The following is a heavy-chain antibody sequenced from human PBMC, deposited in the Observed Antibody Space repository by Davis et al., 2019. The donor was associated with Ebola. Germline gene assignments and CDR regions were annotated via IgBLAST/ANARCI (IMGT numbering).Heavy chain of an antibody. V-gene: IGHV3-30-3*01. CDR2: ISYDGSNK. Sequence: GGSLRLSCAASGFTFSNYAMHWVRQAPGKGLGWVAVISYDGSNKYYADSVKGRFTISRDNSKNTLYLQMNSLRAEDTAVYYCARYRPSFSSSWPNNWFDPWGQGTLVTVSS. CDR3: ARYRPSFSSSWPNNWFDP. J-gene: IGHJ5*02. D-gene: IGHD6-13*01. CDR1: GFTFSNYA.